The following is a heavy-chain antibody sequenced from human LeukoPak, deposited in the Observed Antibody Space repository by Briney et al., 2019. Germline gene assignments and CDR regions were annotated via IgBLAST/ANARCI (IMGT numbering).Heavy chain of an antibody. CDR3: AREGYSYGYDADAFDI. V-gene: IGHV3-64*01. CDR1: GFTYSSYA. D-gene: IGHD5-18*01. J-gene: IGHJ3*02. CDR2: ISSNGGST. Sequence: GGSLRLSCAASGFTYSSYAMDWVRQAPGKGLEYVSAISSNGGSTYYANSVKGRFTISRDNSKNTLYLQMGSLRAEAMAVYYCAREGYSYGYDADAFDIWGQGTMVTVSS.